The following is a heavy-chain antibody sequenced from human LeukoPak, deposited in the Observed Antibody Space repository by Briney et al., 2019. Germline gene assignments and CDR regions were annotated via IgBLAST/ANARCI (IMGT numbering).Heavy chain of an antibody. CDR2: IYTGGNT. D-gene: IGHD2-15*01. J-gene: IGHJ4*02. CDR3: ARARGHCSGGTCSCDS. Sequence: GALRLSCAASGFTVSSNYMSWVRQAPGKGLEWVSAIYTGGNTYYADSVRGRFTISRDNSKNTLYLQMNSLRAEDTAVYYCARARGHCSGGTCSCDSWGQGTLVTVSS. CDR1: GFTVSSNY. V-gene: IGHV3-66*01.